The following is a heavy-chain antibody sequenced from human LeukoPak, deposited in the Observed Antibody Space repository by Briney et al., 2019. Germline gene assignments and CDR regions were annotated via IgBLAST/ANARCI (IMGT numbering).Heavy chain of an antibody. CDR1: GFTVSSNY. V-gene: IGHV3-53*01. CDR2: IYSGGST. D-gene: IGHD3-16*02. CDR3: ARVVSPPDSPGWFDP. J-gene: IGHJ5*02. Sequence: GGSLRLSCAASGFTVSSNYMSWVRQAPGKGLEWVSVIYSGGSTYYADSVKGRFTISRDNSKNTLYLQMNSLRAEDTAVYYCARVVSPPDSPGWFDPWGQGTLVTVSS.